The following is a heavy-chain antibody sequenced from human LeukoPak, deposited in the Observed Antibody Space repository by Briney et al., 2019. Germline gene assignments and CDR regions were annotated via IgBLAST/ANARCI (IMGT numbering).Heavy chain of an antibody. CDR3: AKGSYYYDSSGYYSLDY. CDR2: INSDGSNT. CDR1: GFTFSSYW. Sequence: GGSLRLSCAASGFTFSSYWMHWVRQAPGKGLVWVSRINSDGSNTGYAGSVEGRFTISRDNAKNALYLQMNSLRAEDTAVYYCAKGSYYYDSSGYYSLDYWGQGTLVTVSS. D-gene: IGHD3-22*01. J-gene: IGHJ4*02. V-gene: IGHV3-74*01.